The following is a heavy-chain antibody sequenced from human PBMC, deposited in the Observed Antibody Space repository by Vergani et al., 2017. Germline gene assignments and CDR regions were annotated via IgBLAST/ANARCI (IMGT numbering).Heavy chain of an antibody. CDR1: GFSFPGYA. D-gene: IGHD5-12*01. CDR2: LSASDRRT. Sequence: EVQLLESGGGLVQPGGSLRFSCEASGFSFPGYAMSWVRQAPGKGLEWVSTLSASDRRTHYADSVKGRFTISRDNSKNTLHLQMNSLRADDTAVYYCTKGSRGYTGYFFDYWGQGTLATVSS. CDR3: TKGSRGYTGYFFDY. J-gene: IGHJ4*02. V-gene: IGHV3-23*01.